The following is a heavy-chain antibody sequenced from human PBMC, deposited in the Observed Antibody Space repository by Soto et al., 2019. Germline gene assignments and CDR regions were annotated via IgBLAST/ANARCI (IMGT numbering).Heavy chain of an antibody. V-gene: IGHV3-23*01. J-gene: IGHJ6*03. CDR2: ISGSGRNT. D-gene: IGHD3-10*01. CDR3: AKVSGRVTMLGGAWDKYSHMDV. CDR1: GFTFRSYA. Sequence: GGSLRLSCAASGFTFRSYAMSWVRQAPGKGLEWVSAISGSGRNTYYADSVKGRFTISRDNPKNTLYLEMNSLRAEDAAVYFCAKVSGRVTMLGGAWDKYSHMDVWGNGTTVTVSS.